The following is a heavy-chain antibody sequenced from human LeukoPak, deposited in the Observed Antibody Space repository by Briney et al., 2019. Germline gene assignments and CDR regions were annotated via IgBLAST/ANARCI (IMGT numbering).Heavy chain of an antibody. D-gene: IGHD1-14*01. V-gene: IGHV1-24*01. CDR2: FDPEDGET. CDR3: ATSTQEPNWFDP. CDR1: GYTLTELS. J-gene: IGHJ5*02. Sequence: GASVKVSCKVSGYTLTELSMHWVRQAPGKGLEWMGGFDPEDGETIYAQKFQGRVTMTEDTSTDTAYMELSSLRSEDTAVYYCATSTQEPNWFDPWGQGTLVTASS.